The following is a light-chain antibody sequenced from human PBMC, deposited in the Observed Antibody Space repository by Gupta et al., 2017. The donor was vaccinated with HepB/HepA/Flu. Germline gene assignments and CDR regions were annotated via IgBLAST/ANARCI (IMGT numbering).Light chain of an antibody. J-gene: IGLJ2*01. CDR3: SSYTSGSTLVV. CDR2: DVS. V-gene: IGLV2-14*01. CDR1: SSDVGGFGY. Sequence: QSALTQIASVSGSPGQSITISCTGTSSDVGGFGYVSWYQQYPGKAPKVMIYDVSNRPSGVSNRFSGSKSGNTASLTISGLQAEDEADYYCSSYTSGSTLVVFGGGTKLTVL.